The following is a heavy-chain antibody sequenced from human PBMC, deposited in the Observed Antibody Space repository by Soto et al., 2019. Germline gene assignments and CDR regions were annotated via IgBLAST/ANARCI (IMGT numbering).Heavy chain of an antibody. CDR3: ARGGSGTYLLDY. V-gene: IGHV3-74*01. CDR2: INSDGSST. D-gene: IGHD3-10*01. CDR1: GFTFSSHW. J-gene: IGHJ4*02. Sequence: EVQLVEXGGGLVQXXXSLRLSCAASGFTFSSHWLHWVRQAPGKGLVWVSGINSDGSSTNYADSVKGQFTIXXXXXXXXXXXXXXXXRVEDTAVYYCARGGSGTYLLDYWGQGTLVTVXS.